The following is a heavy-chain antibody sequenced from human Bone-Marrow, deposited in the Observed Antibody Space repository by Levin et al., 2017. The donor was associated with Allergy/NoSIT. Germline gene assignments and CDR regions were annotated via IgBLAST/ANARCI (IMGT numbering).Heavy chain of an antibody. Sequence: SGGSLRLSCAASGLSFSNYDMNWVRQAPGKGLEWVSSISSGSSHIDYADSVKGRFTISRDNAKNSLYLQMNSLRLEDTAVYFCASWAMFYYDGSDFDYFYYGMDVWGQGTTVTVSS. CDR2: ISSGSSHI. J-gene: IGHJ6*02. CDR3: ASWAMFYYDGSDFDYFYYGMDV. D-gene: IGHD3-16*01. CDR1: GLSFSNYD. V-gene: IGHV3-21*06.